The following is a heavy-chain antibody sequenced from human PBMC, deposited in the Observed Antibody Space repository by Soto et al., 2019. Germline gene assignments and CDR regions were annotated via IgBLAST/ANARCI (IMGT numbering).Heavy chain of an antibody. V-gene: IGHV3-9*01. CDR1: GFSFDDYV. CDR2: ISSNSANI. CDR3: AKACCDGDCYTWRGYFHN. Sequence: EVQLVESGGGLVQPGRSLRLSCEGSGFSFDDYVMHWVRQAPGKGLEWVSGISSNSANIEYADSVKGRFTISRDNAKNALHLQMNSLRVEDTAFYYCAKACCDGDCYTWRGYFHNWSQGTMVTVSS. D-gene: IGHD2-21*01. J-gene: IGHJ1*01.